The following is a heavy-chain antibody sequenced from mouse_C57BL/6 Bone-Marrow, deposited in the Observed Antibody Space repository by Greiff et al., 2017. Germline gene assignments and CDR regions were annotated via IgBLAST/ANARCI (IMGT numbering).Heavy chain of an antibody. Sequence: VQLQQPGAELVMPGASVKLSCKASGYTFTSYWMHWVKQRPGQGLEWIGEIDPSDSYTKYNQKFKGKSTLTVDKSSSTAYMQLSSLTSEDSAVYYCARSGDSSGYPWFAYWGQGTLVTVSA. CDR2: IDPSDSYT. CDR3: ARSGDSSGYPWFAY. CDR1: GYTFTSYW. J-gene: IGHJ3*01. D-gene: IGHD3-2*02. V-gene: IGHV1-69*01.